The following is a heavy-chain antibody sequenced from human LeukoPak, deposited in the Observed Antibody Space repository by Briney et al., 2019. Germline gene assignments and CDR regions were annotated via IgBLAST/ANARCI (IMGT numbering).Heavy chain of an antibody. V-gene: IGHV4-38-2*01. J-gene: IGHJ3*02. CDR3: ARLRFEVEPAASDAFDI. CDR2: IYHSGST. D-gene: IGHD2-2*01. Sequence: SETLSLTCAVSGYSISSGYYWGWIRQPPGKGLEWIGSIYHSGSTYYNPSLKSRVTISVDTSKNQFSLKLSSVTAADTAVYYCARLRFEVEPAASDAFDIWGQGTMVTVSS. CDR1: GYSISSGYY.